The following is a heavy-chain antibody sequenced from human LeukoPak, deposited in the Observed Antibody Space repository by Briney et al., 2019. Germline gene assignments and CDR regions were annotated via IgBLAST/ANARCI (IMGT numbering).Heavy chain of an antibody. Sequence: GGSLRLPCAASGFTFSSYSMNWVRQAPGKGLEWVSSNSSSSSYIYYADSVKGRFTISRDNAKNSLYLQMNSLRAEDTAVYYCARADYYDSSGCVDYWGQGTLVAVSS. V-gene: IGHV3-21*01. CDR1: GFTFSSYS. J-gene: IGHJ4*02. CDR2: NSSSSSYI. D-gene: IGHD3-22*01. CDR3: ARADYYDSSGCVDY.